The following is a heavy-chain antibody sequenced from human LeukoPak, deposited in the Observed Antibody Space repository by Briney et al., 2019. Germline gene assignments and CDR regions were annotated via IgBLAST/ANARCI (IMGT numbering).Heavy chain of an antibody. CDR1: GGSISSHY. CDR3: ARAEWELRYYYYMDV. D-gene: IGHD1-26*01. V-gene: IGHV4-59*11. Sequence: SETLSLTCTVSGGSISSHYWSWIRQPPGKGLEWVGYIYYSGSTNYNPSLKSRVTISVDTSKNQFSLKLSSVTAADTAVYYCARAEWELRYYYYMDVWGKGTTVTVSS. J-gene: IGHJ6*03. CDR2: IYYSGST.